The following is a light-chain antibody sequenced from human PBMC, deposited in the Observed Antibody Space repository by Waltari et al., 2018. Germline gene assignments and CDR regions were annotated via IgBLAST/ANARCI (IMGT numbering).Light chain of an antibody. Sequence: IVMIQSPDSLAVSLGERGPINSKSSQSLLWSFNNNNYLASYQQKPGQPPKLLIHWASTRESGVPDRFSGSGSGADFTLTISSLQAEDVAVYYCQQYYSTPPTFGQGTKLEIK. J-gene: IGKJ2*01. CDR3: QQYYSTPPT. CDR1: QSLLWSFNNNNY. V-gene: IGKV4-1*01. CDR2: WAS.